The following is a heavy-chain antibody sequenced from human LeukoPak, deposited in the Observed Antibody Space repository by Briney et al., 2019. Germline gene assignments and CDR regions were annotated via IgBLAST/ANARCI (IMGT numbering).Heavy chain of an antibody. V-gene: IGHV4-59*01. CDR3: ARSRGSVTWFDP. D-gene: IGHD3-10*01. Sequence: ASETLSLTCTVSGGSISSYYWSWIRQPPGKGLEWIGYIYYSGSTNYNPSLKSRVTISVDTSKNQFSLKLSSVTAADTAVYYCARSRGSVTWFDPWGQGTPVTVSS. CDR2: IYYSGST. CDR1: GGSISSYY. J-gene: IGHJ5*02.